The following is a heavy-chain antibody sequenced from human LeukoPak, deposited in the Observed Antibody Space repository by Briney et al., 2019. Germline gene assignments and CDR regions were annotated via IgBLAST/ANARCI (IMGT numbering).Heavy chain of an antibody. J-gene: IGHJ4*02. V-gene: IGHV3-23*01. D-gene: IGHD1-1*01. CDR3: AKANWVSNADAVW. CDR2: IRGGGDI. Sequence: GGSLRLSCAASGFSFSNFAMSWVRQAPARGPEWASSIRGGGDIFYADSVKGRFTLSRDDSRNTVYLQLNNLRVEDTAIYYCAKANWVSNADAVWWGQGTQVTVSS. CDR1: GFSFSNFA.